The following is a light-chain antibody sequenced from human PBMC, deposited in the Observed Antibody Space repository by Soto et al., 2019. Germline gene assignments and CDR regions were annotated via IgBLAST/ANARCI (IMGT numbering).Light chain of an antibody. V-gene: IGKV1-39*01. J-gene: IGKJ5*01. CDR3: QQSYRTPIT. CDR2: AAS. Sequence: DIQMTQSPSSLSASVGDRVTITCRASQSISTFLNWYQQKPGKAPNLLIYAASGLQSGVPSRFSCSGSGTEFTLTISSLHPEDFATYYCQQSYRTPITFGQGTRLEIK. CDR1: QSISTF.